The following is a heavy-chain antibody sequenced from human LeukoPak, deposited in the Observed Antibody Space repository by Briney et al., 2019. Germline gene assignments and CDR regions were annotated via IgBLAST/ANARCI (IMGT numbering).Heavy chain of an antibody. Sequence: GGSLRLSRAASGFTFSSFGMHWVRQAPGKGLEWVAFIRYDGRNEYYADSVKGRFTISRDNSKNTLYLQMNSLRAEDTAVYYCAKGRLNSGPFDYWGQGTLVTVSS. J-gene: IGHJ4*02. CDR1: GFTFSSFG. CDR3: AKGRLNSGPFDY. V-gene: IGHV3-30*02. CDR2: IRYDGRNE. D-gene: IGHD2-8*01.